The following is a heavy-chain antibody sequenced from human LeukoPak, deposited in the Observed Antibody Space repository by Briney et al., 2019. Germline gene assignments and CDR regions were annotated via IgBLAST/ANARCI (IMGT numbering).Heavy chain of an antibody. D-gene: IGHD3-10*02. V-gene: IGHV1-2*02. Sequence: GASVTVSCKASGYTFTGYYMHWVRQAPGQGLEWMGWINPNSGGTNYAQKFQDRVTMTRDTSISTAYMELSRLRSDDTAVYYCASLFSGLYYMDVWGKGTTVTVSS. CDR1: GYTFTGYY. CDR2: INPNSGGT. J-gene: IGHJ6*03. CDR3: ASLFSGLYYMDV.